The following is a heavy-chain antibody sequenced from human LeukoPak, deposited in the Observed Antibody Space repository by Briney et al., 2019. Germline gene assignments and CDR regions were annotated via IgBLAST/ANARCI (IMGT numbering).Heavy chain of an antibody. CDR2: ITSNGDRT. J-gene: IGHJ3*02. D-gene: IGHD1-26*01. CDR1: GFTFSNSA. CDR3: ARVGSWDAFDI. Sequence: GGSLRLSCAASGFTFSNSAMHWVRQAPGKGPEYVSAITSNGDRTYYANSVKGRFTISRDNSKNTPYLQMGSLRAEDMAVYYCARVGSWDAFDIWGQGTMVTVSS. V-gene: IGHV3-64*01.